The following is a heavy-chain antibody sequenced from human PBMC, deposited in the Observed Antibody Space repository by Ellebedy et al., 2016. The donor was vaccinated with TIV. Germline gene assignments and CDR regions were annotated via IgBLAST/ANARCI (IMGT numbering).Heavy chain of an antibody. CDR2: IYYSGTT. D-gene: IGHD4-17*01. J-gene: IGHJ2*01. V-gene: IGHV4-59*01. CDR1: GISIGRYF. Sequence: MPSETLSLTCTVSGISIGRYFWNWIRQSQEKGLEWIGYIYYSGTTTYIPTLRSRVTMSVDTSKNQFSLRLTSATAADTAVYYCARRLHYGDWYFDRWGRGTLVTVSS. CDR3: ARRLHYGDWYFDR.